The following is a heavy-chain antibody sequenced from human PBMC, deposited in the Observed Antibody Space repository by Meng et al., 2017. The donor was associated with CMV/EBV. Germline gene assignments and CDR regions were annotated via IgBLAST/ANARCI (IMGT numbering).Heavy chain of an antibody. V-gene: IGHV4-61*01. Sequence: ESLKISCTVSGGSVSSGSYYWSWIRQPPGKGLGWIGYIYYSGSTNYNPSLKSRVTISVDTSKNQFSLKLSSVTAADTAVYYCARCVVVPAAHATPRIWFDPWGQGTLVTVSS. J-gene: IGHJ5*02. D-gene: IGHD2-2*01. CDR2: IYYSGST. CDR3: ARCVVVPAAHATPRIWFDP. CDR1: GGSVSSGSYY.